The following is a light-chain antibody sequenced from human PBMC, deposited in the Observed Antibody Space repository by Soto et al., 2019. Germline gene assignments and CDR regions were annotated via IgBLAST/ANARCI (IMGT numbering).Light chain of an antibody. J-gene: IGLJ2*01. Sequence: QSVLTQPPSASASLGASVTLTCTLSSGYMNYKVDWYQQRPGKGPRFVMRVGTGGIVGSKGDGIPDRFSVLGSGLNRYLTIKNIQEEDESDYHCGADPGSGSNWVFGGGTKLTVL. CDR3: GADPGSGSNWV. CDR2: VGTGGIVG. CDR1: SGYMNYK. V-gene: IGLV9-49*01.